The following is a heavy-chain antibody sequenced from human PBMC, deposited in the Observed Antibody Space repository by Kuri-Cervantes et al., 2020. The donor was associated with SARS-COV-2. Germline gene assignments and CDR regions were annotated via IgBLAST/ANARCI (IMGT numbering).Heavy chain of an antibody. D-gene: IGHD3-3*01. Sequence: SLKISCAASGFTFSSYGMHWVRQAPGKGLEWVAVISYDGSNKYYADSVKGRFTISRDNSKNTLYLQMNSLRAEDTAVYYCAKDAQPQIVLRFLEWLFRSPFVPWGQGTLVTVSS. J-gene: IGHJ5*02. CDR1: GFTFSSYG. CDR3: AKDAQPQIVLRFLEWLFRSPFVP. CDR2: ISYDGSNK. V-gene: IGHV3-30*18.